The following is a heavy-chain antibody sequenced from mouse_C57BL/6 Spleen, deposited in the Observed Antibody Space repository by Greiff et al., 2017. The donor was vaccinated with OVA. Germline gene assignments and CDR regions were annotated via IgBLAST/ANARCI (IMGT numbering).Heavy chain of an antibody. CDR1: GFTFSDYG. V-gene: IGHV5-17*01. J-gene: IGHJ4*01. CDR3: AKRDAMDY. Sequence: EVNVVESGGGLVKPGGSLKLSCAASGFTFSDYGMHWVRQAPEKGLEWVAYISSCSSTIYYADTVKGRFTISRDNAKNTLCLQMTSLRSEDTAMYYCAKRDAMDYWGQGTSVTVSS. CDR2: ISSCSSTI.